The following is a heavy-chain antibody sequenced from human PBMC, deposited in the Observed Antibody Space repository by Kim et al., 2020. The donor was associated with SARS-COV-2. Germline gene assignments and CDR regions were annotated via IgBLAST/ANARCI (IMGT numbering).Heavy chain of an antibody. J-gene: IGHJ3*02. D-gene: IGHD3-3*01. V-gene: IGHV3-7*01. CDR1: GFTFSDYW. CDR3: ARDLERARGDI. Sequence: GGSLRLSCAASGFTFSDYWISWVRQAPGKGLEWVANIKQDGSKTYYVDSVRGRYTISRDNTRNSVYLQMNSLRAEDTAVYYCARDLERARGDIWGQGTMVTVSS. CDR2: IKQDGSKT.